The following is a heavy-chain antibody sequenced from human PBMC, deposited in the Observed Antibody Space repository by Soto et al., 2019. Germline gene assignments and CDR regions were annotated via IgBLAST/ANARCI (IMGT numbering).Heavy chain of an antibody. CDR2: IIPIFGTA. Sequence: QVQLVQSGAEVKKPGSSVKVSCKASGGTFSSYAISWVRQAPGQGLEWMGGIIPIFGTANYAQKFQGRVTITPDKSTSTAYMELSRLRSEDTAVYYCARSMAGQWLVLRSFDYWGQGTLVTVSS. J-gene: IGHJ4*02. CDR1: GGTFSSYA. D-gene: IGHD6-19*01. V-gene: IGHV1-69*06. CDR3: ARSMAGQWLVLRSFDY.